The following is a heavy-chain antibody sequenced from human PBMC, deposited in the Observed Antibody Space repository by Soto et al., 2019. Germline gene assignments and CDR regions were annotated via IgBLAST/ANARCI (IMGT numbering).Heavy chain of an antibody. D-gene: IGHD4-17*01. CDR2: ISYDGSNK. CDR3: AKDFIKGDYRGGYY. J-gene: IGHJ4*02. CDR1: GVTFSSYG. Sequence: GGSLRLSCAASGVTFSSYGMHWVRQAPGKGLEWVAVISYDGSNKYYADSVKGRFTISRDNSKNTLYLQMNSLRAEDTAVYYCAKDFIKGDYRGGYYWGQGTLVTVSS. V-gene: IGHV3-30*18.